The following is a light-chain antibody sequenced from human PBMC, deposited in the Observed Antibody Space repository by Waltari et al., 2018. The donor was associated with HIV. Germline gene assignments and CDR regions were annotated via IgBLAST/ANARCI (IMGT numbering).Light chain of an antibody. V-gene: IGKV4-1*01. CDR3: EQYYSSPRT. J-gene: IGKJ1*01. CDR2: WAS. Sequence: DILMTQSPDTLTVSLGDRATINCKSSQTVLYSSNNKNYFAWDQQKPGHPPKLLIYWASTRESGVPDRFSGSGSGTDYTLTISSLQAEDVAVYYCEQYYSSPRTFGQGTKVEIK. CDR1: QTVLYSSNNKNY.